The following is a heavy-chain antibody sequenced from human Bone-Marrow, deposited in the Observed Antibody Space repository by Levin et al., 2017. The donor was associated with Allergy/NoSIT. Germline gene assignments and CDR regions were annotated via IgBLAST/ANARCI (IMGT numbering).Heavy chain of an antibody. V-gene: IGHV3-21*01. D-gene: IGHD5-24*01. CDR2: ISSSSRHI. J-gene: IGHJ4*02. Sequence: ASVKVSCAASGFTFLSYTMAWVRQAPGKGLEWVSSISSSSRHIYYADSLKGRFTISRDNAKNSLYLQMGSLRVEDTAVYYCARGLRGMATITGVHSWGQGTLVTVSS. CDR1: GFTFLSYT. CDR3: ARGLRGMATITGVHS.